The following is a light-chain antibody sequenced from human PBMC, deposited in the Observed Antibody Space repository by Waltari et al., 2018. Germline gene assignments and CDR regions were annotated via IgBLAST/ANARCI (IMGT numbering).Light chain of an antibody. Sequence: QSVLTQFASVSGSPGQSITISCTGTSSDVGGYNLVSWYQQHPGRAPKLIIYDFTKLPSGVSNRFSGSKSGSTASLTISVLQAEDEADYYCCSCAGSISVFTVFGTGTTVTVL. J-gene: IGLJ1*01. CDR3: CSCAGSISVFTV. CDR1: SSDVGGYNL. CDR2: DFT. V-gene: IGLV2-23*02.